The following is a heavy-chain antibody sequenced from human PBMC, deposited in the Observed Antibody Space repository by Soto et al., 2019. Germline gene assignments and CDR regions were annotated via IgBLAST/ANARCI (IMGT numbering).Heavy chain of an antibody. CDR2: IHHSGAT. CDR3: VRNGYYCLDI. Sequence: QVQLQESGPGLVKSSGTLSLTCTVSGDSITNSDWWSWVRQSPGKGLEWIGEIHHSGATNYNPSLKSRVTISVYKSTNHLSLKVSSVTAADTAVYYCVRNGYYCLDIWGQGTTVTVSS. J-gene: IGHJ6*02. CDR1: GDSITNSDW. V-gene: IGHV4-4*02.